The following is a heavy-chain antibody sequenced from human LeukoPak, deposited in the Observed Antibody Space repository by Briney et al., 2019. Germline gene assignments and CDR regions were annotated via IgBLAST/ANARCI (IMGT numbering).Heavy chain of an antibody. CDR3: ARVMIVGATPAAFDI. D-gene: IGHD1-26*01. CDR2: IYTSGST. CDR1: GGSISSYY. V-gene: IGHV4-4*07. J-gene: IGHJ3*02. Sequence: SETLSLTCTVSGGSISSYYWSWIRQPAGKGLEWIGRIYTSGSTDYNPSLKSRVTMSVDTSKNQFSLKLSSVTAADTAVYYCARVMIVGATPAAFDIWGQGTMVTVSS.